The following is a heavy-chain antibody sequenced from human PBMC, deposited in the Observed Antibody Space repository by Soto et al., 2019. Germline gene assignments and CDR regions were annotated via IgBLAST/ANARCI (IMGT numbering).Heavy chain of an antibody. Sequence: SSVKVSCKASGGTFSSYAISWVRQAPGQGLEWMGGIIPIFGTANYAQKFQGRVTITADESTSTAYMELSSLRSEDTAVYYCAREKGRYDYVWGSYRYDGYYFDYWGQGTLVTVSS. V-gene: IGHV1-69*13. CDR3: AREKGRYDYVWGSYRYDGYYFDY. D-gene: IGHD3-16*02. CDR1: GGTFSSYA. J-gene: IGHJ4*02. CDR2: IIPIFGTA.